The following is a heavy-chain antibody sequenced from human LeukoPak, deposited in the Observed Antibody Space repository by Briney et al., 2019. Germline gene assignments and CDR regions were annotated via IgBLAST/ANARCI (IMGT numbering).Heavy chain of an antibody. CDR2: ISYDGSNK. CDR3: ARDLLGGAFDY. Sequence: PGRSLRLSCAASGFTFSSYAMHWVRQAPGKGLEWVAVISYDGSNKYYADSVKGRFTISRDNSKNTLYLQMNSLRAEDTAVRYCARDLLGGAFDYWGQGTLVTVSS. D-gene: IGHD3-16*01. CDR1: GFTFSSYA. V-gene: IGHV3-30-3*01. J-gene: IGHJ4*02.